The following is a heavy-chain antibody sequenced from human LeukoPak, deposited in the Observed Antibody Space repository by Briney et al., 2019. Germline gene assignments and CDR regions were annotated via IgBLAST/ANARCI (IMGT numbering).Heavy chain of an antibody. V-gene: IGHV3-23*01. CDR1: GFTISSYA. J-gene: IGHJ5*02. CDR2: ISGSGGST. Sequence: PGGSLRLSCAASGFTISSYAMSWVRQAPGKGLEWVSAISGSGGSTYYADSVKGRFTISRDNSKNTLYLQMNSLRAEDTAVYYCAKYSDYGPRGWFDPWGQGTLVTVSS. D-gene: IGHD4-11*01. CDR3: AKYSDYGPRGWFDP.